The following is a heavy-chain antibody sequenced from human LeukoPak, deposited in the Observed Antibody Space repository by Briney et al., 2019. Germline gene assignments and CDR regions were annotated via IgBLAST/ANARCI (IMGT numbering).Heavy chain of an antibody. CDR3: ASGDYAYSYFDY. V-gene: IGHV4-59*08. Sequence: SETLSLTCTVSGGSISSYYWSWIRQPPGKGLEWIGYIYNSGNTYYNPSLKSRVTISVDTSKNQFSLKLSSVTAADTAVYYCASGDYAYSYFDYWGQGTLVTVSS. CDR2: IYNSGNT. CDR1: GGSISSYY. D-gene: IGHD4-17*01. J-gene: IGHJ4*02.